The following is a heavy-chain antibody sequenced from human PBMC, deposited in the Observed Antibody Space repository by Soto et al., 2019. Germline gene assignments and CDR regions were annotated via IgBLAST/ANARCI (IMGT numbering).Heavy chain of an antibody. Sequence: GESLKISCAASGFTFSSYAMSWVRQAPGKGLEWVSAISGSGGSTYYADSVKGRFTISRDNSKNTLYLQMNSLRAEDTAVYYCAKAPVGDHAFDIWGQGTMVTVSS. CDR2: ISGSGGST. J-gene: IGHJ3*02. D-gene: IGHD3-16*01. CDR3: AKAPVGDHAFDI. V-gene: IGHV3-23*01. CDR1: GFTFSSYA.